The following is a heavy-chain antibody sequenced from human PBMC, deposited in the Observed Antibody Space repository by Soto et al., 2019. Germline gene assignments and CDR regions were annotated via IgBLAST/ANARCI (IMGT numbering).Heavy chain of an antibody. D-gene: IGHD2-2*01. J-gene: IGHJ4*02. CDR3: ARSSTSANYFDY. Sequence: QVQLQESGPGLVKPSQTLSLTCTVSGGSISSGDYYWSWIRQHPGKGLEWIGYIYYSGSTYYNPSLRSRVYISVDTSKNQFSLKLSSVTAADTAVYYCARSSTSANYFDYWGQGTLVTVSS. V-gene: IGHV4-31*03. CDR1: GGSISSGDYY. CDR2: IYYSGST.